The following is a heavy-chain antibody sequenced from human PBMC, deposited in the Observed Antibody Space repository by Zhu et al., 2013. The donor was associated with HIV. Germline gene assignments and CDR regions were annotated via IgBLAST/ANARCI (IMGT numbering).Heavy chain of an antibody. CDR3: ARDRGGGPGGPGYFDL. D-gene: IGHD3-16*01. V-gene: IGHV4-38-2*02. CDR1: GYSISSGYY. Sequence: VQLQESGPGLVKPSETLSLICAVSGYSISSGYYWGWVRQPPGKGLEWIGSIYHSGGTYYNPSLKSRVTMSVDTSQNRFSVKVNSVTAADTAVYYCARDRGGGPGGPGYFDLWGLAPWSTVSS. J-gene: IGHJ2*01. CDR2: IYHSGGT.